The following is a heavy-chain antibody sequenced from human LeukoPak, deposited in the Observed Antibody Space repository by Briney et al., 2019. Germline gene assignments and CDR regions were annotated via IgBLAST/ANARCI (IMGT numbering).Heavy chain of an antibody. CDR1: GGSFSVYY. D-gene: IGHD3-22*01. Sequence: PSETLSLTCAVYGGSFSVYYWSWIRQPPGKGLEWIGEINHSGSTNYNPSLKSRVTISVDTSKNQFSLKLSSVTAADTAVYYCARGRDSSGNYIDYGGQGTLVTGSS. J-gene: IGHJ4*02. V-gene: IGHV4-34*01. CDR2: INHSGST. CDR3: ARGRDSSGNYIDY.